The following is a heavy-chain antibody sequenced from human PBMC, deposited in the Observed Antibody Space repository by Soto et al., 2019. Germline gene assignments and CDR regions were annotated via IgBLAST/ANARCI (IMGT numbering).Heavy chain of an antibody. CDR3: ARAVFRVVVPAAMNGMDV. J-gene: IGHJ6*02. V-gene: IGHV6-1*01. Sequence: SQTLSLTCAISGDSVSSNSAAWNWIRQSPSRGLEWLGRTYYRSKWYNDYAVSVKSRITINPDTSKNQFSLQLNSVTPEDTAVYYCARAVFRVVVPAAMNGMDVWGQGTTVTAP. CDR2: TYYRSKWYN. D-gene: IGHD2-2*01. CDR1: GDSVSSNSAA.